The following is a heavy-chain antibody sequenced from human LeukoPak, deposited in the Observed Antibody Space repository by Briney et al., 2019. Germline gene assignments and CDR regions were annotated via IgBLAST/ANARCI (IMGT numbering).Heavy chain of an antibody. Sequence: PGRSLRLSCAASGFTFSSYAMHWVHQAPGKGLEWVAVISYDGSNKYYADSVKGRFTISRDNSKNTLYLQMNSLRAEDTAVYYCARDRGAMVRGVSGPVDYRGQGTLVTVSS. V-gene: IGHV3-30*04. CDR3: ARDRGAMVRGVSGPVDY. CDR2: ISYDGSNK. J-gene: IGHJ4*02. D-gene: IGHD3-10*01. CDR1: GFTFSSYA.